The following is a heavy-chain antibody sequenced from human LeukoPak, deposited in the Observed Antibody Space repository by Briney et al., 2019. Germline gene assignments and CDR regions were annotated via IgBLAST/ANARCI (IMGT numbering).Heavy chain of an antibody. V-gene: IGHV3-7*03. D-gene: IGHD1-26*01. CDR3: VRDPGGGAYDL. J-gene: IGHJ3*01. CDR2: INQDGGSI. CDR1: GFTFSSHW. Sequence: PGGSLRLSCAASGFTFSSHWLNWVRRAPGKGLDWVAIINQDGGSIGYGDSVKGRFTIPRDNAKNSLYLQMNSLRVDDTAVYYCVRDPGGGAYDLWGQGTMVTVSS.